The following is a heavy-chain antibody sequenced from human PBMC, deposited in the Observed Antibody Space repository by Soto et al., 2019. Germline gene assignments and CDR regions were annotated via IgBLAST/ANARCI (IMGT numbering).Heavy chain of an antibody. D-gene: IGHD3-22*01. CDR1: GFTFSSYW. J-gene: IGHJ4*02. Sequence: VGALILSCAASGFTFSSYWMIWVRQSPGKGVEGVANIKQDGSEKYYVDSVKGRFPISRDNAKNSLYLQMNSLRAEDTAVYYCARDLLYYHDSSGYYSAYWGKGTLVTVSS. CDR3: ARDLLYYHDSSGYYSAY. CDR2: IKQDGSEK. V-gene: IGHV3-7*03.